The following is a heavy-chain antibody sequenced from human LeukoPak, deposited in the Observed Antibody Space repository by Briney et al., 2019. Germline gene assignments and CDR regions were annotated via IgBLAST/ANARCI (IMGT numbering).Heavy chain of an antibody. CDR3: ARARVATDIPIYYYGMDV. D-gene: IGHD5-12*01. Sequence: GGSLRLSCAASGFSFNNSEMYWVRQAPGKGLEWVSYISSTGYTIYYADSVKGRFSISRDNAKNSLFLQMNSLRAEDTAVYYCARARVATDIPIYYYGMDVWGQGTTVTVSS. CDR2: ISSTGYTI. V-gene: IGHV3-48*03. CDR1: GFSFNNSE. J-gene: IGHJ6*02.